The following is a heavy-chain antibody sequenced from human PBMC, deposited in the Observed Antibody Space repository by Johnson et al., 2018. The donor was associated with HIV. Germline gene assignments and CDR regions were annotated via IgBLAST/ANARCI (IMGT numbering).Heavy chain of an antibody. V-gene: IGHV3-30*18. CDR3: AKDIRVKELRFLERLLVLGIFDI. CDR1: GFTFSSYG. D-gene: IGHD3-3*01. Sequence: QVQLVESGGGVVHPGKSLRLSCVGSGFTFSSYGMHWVRQAPGEGLDWVALISRDGGTEYYADSVKGRFAISRDNAKNSLYLQMNSLRAEDTALYFCAKDIRVKELRFLERLLVLGIFDIWGQGTMVTVSA. CDR2: ISRDGGTE. J-gene: IGHJ3*02.